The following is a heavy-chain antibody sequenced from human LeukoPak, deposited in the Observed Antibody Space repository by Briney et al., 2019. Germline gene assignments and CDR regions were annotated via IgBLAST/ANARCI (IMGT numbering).Heavy chain of an antibody. Sequence: PSQTLSLTCTVSGASISSGGFHWGRIPQPQGKGLEWFGYIYNSGRNYYNPSLKSRIAISVARSKNQFSLKLSSVTAADTAVYYCATLGQPGSSWYNYFDYWGQGTLVTVSS. D-gene: IGHD6-13*01. CDR2: IYNSGRN. J-gene: IGHJ4*02. CDR3: ATLGQPGSSWYNYFDY. CDR1: GASISSGGFH. V-gene: IGHV4-30-2*01.